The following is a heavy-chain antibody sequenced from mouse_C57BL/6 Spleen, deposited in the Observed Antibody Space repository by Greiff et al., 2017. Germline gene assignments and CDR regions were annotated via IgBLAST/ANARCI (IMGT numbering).Heavy chain of an antibody. V-gene: IGHV2-9-1*01. J-gene: IGHJ1*03. D-gene: IGHD4-1*01. CDR1: GFSLTSYA. Sequence: QVQLKQSGPGLVAPSQSLSITCTVSGFSLTSYAISWVRQPPGKGLEWLGVIWTGGGTNYNSALKSRLSISKDNSKSQVFLKMNSLQTDDTARYYCARNLGTGTWWYFDVWGTGTTVTVSS. CDR3: ARNLGTGTWWYFDV. CDR2: IWTGGGT.